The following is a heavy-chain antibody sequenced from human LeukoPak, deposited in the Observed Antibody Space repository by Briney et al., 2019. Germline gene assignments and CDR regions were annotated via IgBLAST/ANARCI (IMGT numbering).Heavy chain of an antibody. CDR2: IYSGGST. Sequence: GGSLRLSCAASGFTFSDYAVNWVRQAPGKGLEGVSVIYSGGSTYSADSVKGRFSISRDNPENTVYLQINSLRGEDTAVYYCARVPYYDLWSGPGYFDYWGQRTLVTVSA. D-gene: IGHD3-3*01. V-gene: IGHV3-66*01. CDR1: GFTFSDYA. CDR3: ARVPYYDLWSGPGYFDY. J-gene: IGHJ4*02.